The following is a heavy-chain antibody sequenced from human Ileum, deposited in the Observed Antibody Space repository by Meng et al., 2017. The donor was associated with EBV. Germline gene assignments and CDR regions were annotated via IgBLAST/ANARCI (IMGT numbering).Heavy chain of an antibody. CDR1: GSFNSHCAHY. CDR2: IYRSENS. CDR3: ARDPAYPRGLFDS. Sequence: LEERSDTRTITSLFCGSFNSHCAHYWNWLCQDPGKGLEWIASIYRSENSYFDPSLKSRVSLSLDTSKNQFSLTLSSVTAADTALYYCARDPAYPRGLFDSWGQGILVTVSS. J-gene: IGHJ4*02. D-gene: IGHD3-10*01. V-gene: IGHV4-39*07.